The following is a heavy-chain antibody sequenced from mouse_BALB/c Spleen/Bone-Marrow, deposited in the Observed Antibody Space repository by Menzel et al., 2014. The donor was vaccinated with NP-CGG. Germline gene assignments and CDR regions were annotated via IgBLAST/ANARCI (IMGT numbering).Heavy chain of an antibody. CDR1: GFTFSSFG. D-gene: IGHD3-2*02. CDR3: ARSRLRGYYFDS. V-gene: IGHV5-17*02. J-gene: IGHJ2*01. Sequence: SGFTFSSFGMHCVRQAPEKGLEWVAYISSGSSTIYYADTLKGRFTISRDNPKNTLFLQMTSLRSEDTAMYYCARSRLRGYYFDSWGQGTTLTVSS. CDR2: ISSGSSTI.